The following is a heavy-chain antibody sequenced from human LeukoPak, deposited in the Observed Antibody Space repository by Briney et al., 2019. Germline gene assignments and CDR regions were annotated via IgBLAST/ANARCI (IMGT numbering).Heavy chain of an antibody. J-gene: IGHJ6*03. V-gene: IGHV3-21*01. CDR2: ISSSSSYI. CDR1: GFTFSSYR. Sequence: GGSLRLSCAASGFTFSSYRMNWVRQAPGKGLEWVSSISSSSSYIYYADSVKGRFTISRDNAKNSLYLQMNSLRAEDTAVYYCARETHIVATNMDVWGKGTTVTVSS. CDR3: ARETHIVATNMDV. D-gene: IGHD5-12*01.